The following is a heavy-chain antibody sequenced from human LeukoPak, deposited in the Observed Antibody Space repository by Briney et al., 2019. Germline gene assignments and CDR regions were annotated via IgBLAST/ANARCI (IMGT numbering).Heavy chain of an antibody. V-gene: IGHV1-8*01. D-gene: IGHD1-20*01. CDR3: ARGSEITGTTDY. Sequence: ASVKVSCKASGYTFTSYDINWVRQATGQGLEWMGWMNPNSGNTGYAQKFQGRVTMTRNTSISTAYMELSSLRSEDTAVYYCARGSEITGTTDYWGQGTLVTVSS. CDR2: MNPNSGNT. CDR1: GYTFTSYD. J-gene: IGHJ4*02.